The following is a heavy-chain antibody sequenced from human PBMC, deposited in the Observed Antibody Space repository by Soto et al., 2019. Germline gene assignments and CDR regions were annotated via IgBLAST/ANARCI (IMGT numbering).Heavy chain of an antibody. CDR2: ISSDGSST. CDR3: ARGYCSGGSCSGYYMDV. D-gene: IGHD2-15*01. J-gene: IGHJ6*03. Sequence: PGGSLRLSCAASGFTFSSYSMHWVRQAPGKGLVWVSCISSDGSSTSYADSVKGRFTISRDNAKNTLYLQMNSLRAEDTAVYYCARGYCSGGSCSGYYMDVWGKGTTVTVSS. V-gene: IGHV3-74*01. CDR1: GFTFSSYS.